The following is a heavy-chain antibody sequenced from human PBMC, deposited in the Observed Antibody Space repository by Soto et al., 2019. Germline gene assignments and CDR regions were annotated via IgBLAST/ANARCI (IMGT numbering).Heavy chain of an antibody. D-gene: IGHD3-3*01. J-gene: IGHJ6*02. Sequence: PGGSLRLSCAASGFIFSDYWMQWVRQVPGKGLQWVSRINRDGSSTSYADSVKGRFTISRDNSKNTQYLQMNSLRAEDTAVYYCAKEVWSGPMDVWGQGTTVPVSS. V-gene: IGHV3-74*01. CDR3: AKEVWSGPMDV. CDR1: GFIFSDYW. CDR2: INRDGSST.